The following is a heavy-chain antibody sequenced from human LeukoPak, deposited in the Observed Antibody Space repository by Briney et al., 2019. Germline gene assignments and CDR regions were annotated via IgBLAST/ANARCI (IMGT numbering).Heavy chain of an antibody. CDR3: ARHRSDGYDDDAFDI. D-gene: IGHD5-12*01. CDR2: IYHSGST. J-gene: IGHJ3*02. Sequence: SETLSLTCAVSGYSISSGYYWGWIRQPPGKGLEWIGSIYHSGSTYYNPSLKSRVTISVDTSKNQFSLKLSSVTAADTAVYYCARHRSDGYDDDAFDIWGQGTMVTVSS. V-gene: IGHV4-38-2*01. CDR1: GYSISSGYY.